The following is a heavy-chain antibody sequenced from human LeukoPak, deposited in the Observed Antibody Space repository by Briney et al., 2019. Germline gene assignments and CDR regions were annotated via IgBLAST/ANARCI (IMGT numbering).Heavy chain of an antibody. J-gene: IGHJ4*02. V-gene: IGHV3-15*07. D-gene: IGHD3-16*01. CDR2: IKSKMAGGTA. Sequence: GGSLRLSCAVSGLTVSDVWMNWVRQSAGRGLEWVGRIKSKMAGGTADYAAPVKGRFTISRDDSRNTVDLQMDGLTVEDTALYYCAWGGAQHYESWGQGTLVTVSS. CDR3: AWGGAQHYES. CDR1: GLTVSDVW.